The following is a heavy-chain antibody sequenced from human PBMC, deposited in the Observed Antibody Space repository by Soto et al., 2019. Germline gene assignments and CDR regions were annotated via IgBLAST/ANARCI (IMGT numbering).Heavy chain of an antibody. CDR1: GGTFSSYA. Sequence: QVQLVQSGAEVKKPGSSVKVSCKASGGTFSSYAISWVRQAPGQGLEWMGGIIPIFGTANYAQKFQGRVTITADEATSTAYLELSSLRSEDTAVYYCARVHSPRLNWFDPWGQGTLVTVSS. V-gene: IGHV1-69*01. J-gene: IGHJ5*02. CDR3: ARVHSPRLNWFDP. CDR2: IIPIFGTA.